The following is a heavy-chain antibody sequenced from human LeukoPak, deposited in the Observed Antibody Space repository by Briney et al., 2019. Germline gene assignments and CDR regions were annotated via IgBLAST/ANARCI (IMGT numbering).Heavy chain of an antibody. J-gene: IGHJ4*02. CDR2: ISGSGGST. Sequence: PGGSLRLSXAASGFTFSSYDMSWVGQAPGKGLEWVSAISGSGGSTYYADSVKGRFTISRDNSKNTLYLQMNSLRAEDTAVYYCAKESVRYSSSGEGQKWGQGTLVTVSS. CDR1: GFTFSSYD. V-gene: IGHV3-23*01. D-gene: IGHD6-13*01. CDR3: AKESVRYSSSGEGQK.